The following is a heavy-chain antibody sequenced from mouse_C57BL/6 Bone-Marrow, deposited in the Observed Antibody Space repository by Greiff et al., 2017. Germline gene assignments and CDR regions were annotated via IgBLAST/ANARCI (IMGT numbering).Heavy chain of an antibody. J-gene: IGHJ4*01. CDR2: IDPENGDT. CDR3: TTNYSNWDAMDY. CDR1: GFNIKDDY. V-gene: IGHV14-4*01. Sequence: EVQLQQSGAELVRPGASVKLSCTASGFNIKDDYMHWVKQRPEQGLEWIGWIDPENGDTEYSSKFQGKATITADTSSNTAYLQLSSLTSEDTAVYYCTTNYSNWDAMDYWGQGTSVTVSS. D-gene: IGHD2-5*01.